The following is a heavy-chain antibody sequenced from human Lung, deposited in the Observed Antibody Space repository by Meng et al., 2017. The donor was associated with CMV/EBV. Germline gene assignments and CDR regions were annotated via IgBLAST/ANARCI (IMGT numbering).Heavy chain of an antibody. CDR1: GGSFSGYF. CDR3: ARGTVTARVIVPPFAIKIVYGMDV. Sequence: SQTLXLTXAVYGGSFSGYFWSWIRQPPGKGLEWIGEINHSGSTNYNPSLKSRVTISVDTSKNQFFLKLSSVTAADTAVYYCARGTVTARVIVPPFAIKIVYGMDVXGQGXTVTSSS. J-gene: IGHJ6*02. D-gene: IGHD2-2*01. V-gene: IGHV4-34*01. CDR2: INHSGST.